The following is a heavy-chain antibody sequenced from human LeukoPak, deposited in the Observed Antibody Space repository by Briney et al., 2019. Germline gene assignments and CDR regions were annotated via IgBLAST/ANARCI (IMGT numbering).Heavy chain of an antibody. CDR3: ARCRWLLLPMYYFDY. CDR2: IKHDGTEQ. J-gene: IGHJ4*02. V-gene: IGHV3-7*01. CDR1: GFTFSPYW. D-gene: IGHD2-15*01. Sequence: PGGSLRLSCAGSGFTFSPYWMTWVRQAPGKGLEWVANIKHDGTEQYYVDSVKGRFTISRDNAKNSSYLQMNSLRVDDTAVYYCARCRWLLLPMYYFDYWGQGTLVTVSS.